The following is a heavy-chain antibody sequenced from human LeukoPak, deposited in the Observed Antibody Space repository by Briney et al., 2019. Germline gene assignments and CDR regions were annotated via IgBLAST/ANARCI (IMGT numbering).Heavy chain of an antibody. CDR1: GFTFSSYW. Sequence: GGSLRLSCATSGFTFSSYWMTWVRQAPGKGLEWVANIKQDGSEKYYVDSVKGRFTISRDNAKNSLYLQMNSLRAEDTAVYHCARGGWEPLDYWGQGILVTVSS. CDR3: ARGGWEPLDY. V-gene: IGHV3-7*01. D-gene: IGHD1-26*01. CDR2: IKQDGSEK. J-gene: IGHJ4*02.